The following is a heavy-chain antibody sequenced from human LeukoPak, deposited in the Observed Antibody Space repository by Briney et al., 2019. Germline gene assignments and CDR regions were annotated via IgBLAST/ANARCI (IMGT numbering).Heavy chain of an antibody. Sequence: GGSLRLSCAASGFTFSSYWMHWVRQAPGKGLVWVSRINSDGSSTSYADSVKGRFTISRDNAKNSLYLQMNSLRAEDTAVYYCASTYYYDSSGYYYEDYWGQGTLVTVSS. CDR3: ASTYYYDSSGYYYEDY. V-gene: IGHV3-74*01. CDR1: GFTFSSYW. CDR2: INSDGSST. D-gene: IGHD3-22*01. J-gene: IGHJ4*02.